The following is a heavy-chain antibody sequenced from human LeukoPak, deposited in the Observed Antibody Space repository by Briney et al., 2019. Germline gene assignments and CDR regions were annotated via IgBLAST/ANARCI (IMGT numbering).Heavy chain of an antibody. J-gene: IGHJ4*02. D-gene: IGHD2-21*02. CDR1: GFTFSNYG. CDR3: ARAFGDNVSSAPLIDY. Sequence: GGSLRLSCAASGFTFSNYGMHWVRQAPGEGLERVAVIWYDGSTKYNPDTVKGRFTISRDNSKNTLYLQMNSLRAEDAAVYYCARAFGDNVSSAPLIDYWGQGSLVTVSS. V-gene: IGHV3-33*01. CDR2: IWYDGSTK.